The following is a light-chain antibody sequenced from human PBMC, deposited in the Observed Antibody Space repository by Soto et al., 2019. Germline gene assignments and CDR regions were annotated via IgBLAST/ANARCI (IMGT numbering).Light chain of an antibody. V-gene: IGKV1-9*01. Sequence: IQLTQSPSSLSASVGDRVTITCRASQGISSYLAWYQQKPGKAPKLLIYAASSLQSGVPSRFSGTGSGTEFTLTIGSLQPEDFATYYCQQYYSYPLGFGGGTKVDNK. CDR2: AAS. CDR3: QQYYSYPLG. J-gene: IGKJ4*01. CDR1: QGISSY.